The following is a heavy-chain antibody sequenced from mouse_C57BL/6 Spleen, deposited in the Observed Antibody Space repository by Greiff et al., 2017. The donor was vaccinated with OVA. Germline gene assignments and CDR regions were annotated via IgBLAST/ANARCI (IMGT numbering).Heavy chain of an antibody. Sequence: EVQLVESGGGLVKPGGSLKLSCAASGFTFSDYGMHWVRQAPEKGLEWVAYISSGSSTIYYADTVKGRFTISRDNAKNTLFLQMTSLRSEDTAMYYCARPGDYYGSSFAYWGQGTLVTVSA. V-gene: IGHV5-17*01. CDR1: GFTFSDYG. CDR2: ISSGSSTI. J-gene: IGHJ3*01. CDR3: ARPGDYYGSSFAY. D-gene: IGHD1-1*01.